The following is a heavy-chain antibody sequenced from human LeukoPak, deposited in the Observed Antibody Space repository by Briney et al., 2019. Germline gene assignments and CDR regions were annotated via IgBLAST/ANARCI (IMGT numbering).Heavy chain of an antibody. CDR1: GYTFTGYY. D-gene: IGHD1-7*01. V-gene: IGHV1-2*02. CDR3: ARRSRNYDWFDP. Sequence: ASVKVSCRASGYTFTGYYMHWVRQAPGQGLEWMGWINPNSGGTNYAQKFQGRVTMTRDTSISTAYMELSRLRSDDTAVYYCARRSRNYDWFDPWGQGTLVTVSS. J-gene: IGHJ5*02. CDR2: INPNSGGT.